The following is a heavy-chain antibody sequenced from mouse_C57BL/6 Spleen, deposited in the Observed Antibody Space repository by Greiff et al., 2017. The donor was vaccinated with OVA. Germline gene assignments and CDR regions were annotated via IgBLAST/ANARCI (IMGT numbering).Heavy chain of an antibody. J-gene: IGHJ4*01. CDR1: GYSFTGYY. V-gene: IGHV1-42*01. D-gene: IGHD1-1*01. Sequence: LVESGPELVKPGASVKISCKASGYSFTGYYMNWVKQSPEKSLEWIGEINPSTGGTTYNQKFKAKATLTVDKSSSTAYMQLKSLTSEDSAVYYCASKIYYYGPYYYAMDYWGQGTSVTVSS. CDR2: INPSTGGT. CDR3: ASKIYYYGPYYYAMDY.